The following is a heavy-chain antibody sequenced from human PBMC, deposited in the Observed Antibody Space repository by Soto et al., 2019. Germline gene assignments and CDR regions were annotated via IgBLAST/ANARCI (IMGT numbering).Heavy chain of an antibody. Sequence: GSLRLAGVASVVDVRGSYMNWIRQAPGKGLEWISYISDTGRTIHYADSVRGRFTISRDNAKNSLYLQLNSLRAEDTAVYYCARDFSNSWYFFDYWGRGTLVTVSS. J-gene: IGHJ4*02. CDR1: VVDVRGSY. V-gene: IGHV3-11*04. CDR3: ARDFSNSWYFFDY. CDR2: ISDTGRTI. D-gene: IGHD6-13*01.